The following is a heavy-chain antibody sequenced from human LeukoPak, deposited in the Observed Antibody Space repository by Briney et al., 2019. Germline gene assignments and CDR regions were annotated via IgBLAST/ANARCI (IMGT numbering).Heavy chain of an antibody. CDR1: GFPLSSYW. V-gene: IGHV3-7*04. CDR2: IKHDGSKK. Sequence: GGSLRLSCVASGFPLSSYWMTWVRQAPGKGLEWVANIKHDGSKKSYVDSVKGRFTISRDNAKNSLYLQMNSLRAEDTAIYYCTRVGYIDEGIDYWGQGTLVTVSS. D-gene: IGHD5-24*01. J-gene: IGHJ4*02. CDR3: TRVGYIDEGIDY.